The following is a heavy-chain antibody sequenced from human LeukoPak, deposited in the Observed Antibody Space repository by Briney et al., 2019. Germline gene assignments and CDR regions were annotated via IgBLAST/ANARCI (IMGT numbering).Heavy chain of an antibody. J-gene: IGHJ3*02. CDR3: ARTSYVWGSYRSDDALDI. Sequence: ASVKVSCKAYGYTFTRYGISWVRQAPGQGLEWMGWISGYNGNTNYAQKLQGRVTMTIDTSTSTANMELRSLRSDDTAVYYCARTSYVWGSYRSDDALDIWGQGTMVTVSS. CDR2: ISGYNGNT. V-gene: IGHV1-18*01. CDR1: GYTFTRYG. D-gene: IGHD3-16*02.